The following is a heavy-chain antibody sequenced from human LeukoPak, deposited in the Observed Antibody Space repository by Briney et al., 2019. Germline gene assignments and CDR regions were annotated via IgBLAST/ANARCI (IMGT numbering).Heavy chain of an antibody. CDR3: ARGGGQWLAPPYYYMDV. CDR2: INHSGST. V-gene: IGHV4-34*01. Sequence: PSETLSLTCAVYGGSFSGYYWSWIRQPPGKGLEWIGEINHSGSTNYNPSLKSRVTISVDTSKNQFSLKLSSATAADTAVYYCARGGGQWLAPPYYYMDVWGKGTTVTVSS. J-gene: IGHJ6*03. D-gene: IGHD6-19*01. CDR1: GGSFSGYY.